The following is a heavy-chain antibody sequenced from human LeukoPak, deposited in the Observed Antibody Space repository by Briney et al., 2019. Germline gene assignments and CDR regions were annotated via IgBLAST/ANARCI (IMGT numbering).Heavy chain of an antibody. D-gene: IGHD3-9*01. J-gene: IGHJ3*02. CDR1: GGSISSSSYY. Sequence: SETLSLTCTVSGGSISSSSYYWGWIRQPPGKGLEWIGSIYYSGSPNYNPSLKSRVTMSVDTSKNQFSLKLSSVTAADTAVYYCATSSRDILTGYSRGGAFDIWGQGTMVTVSS. CDR2: IYYSGSP. CDR3: ATSSRDILTGYSRGGAFDI. V-gene: IGHV4-39*07.